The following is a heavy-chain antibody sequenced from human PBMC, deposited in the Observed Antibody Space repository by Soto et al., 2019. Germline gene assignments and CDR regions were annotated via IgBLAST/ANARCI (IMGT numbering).Heavy chain of an antibody. J-gene: IGHJ2*01. CDR2: IYYRGST. CDR3: AILRSSRQSWYFDL. V-gene: IGHV4-39*01. D-gene: IGHD1-26*01. Sequence: QLQLQESGPGLVKPSETLSLTCTVSGGSLTSSSYYWGWIRQPPGKGLEWIGSIYYRGSTYYNPSLKSRVTISVDTSKNQFSLKLSSVTAADTAVYYCAILRSSRQSWYFDLWGRGTLVTVSS. CDR1: GGSLTSSSYY.